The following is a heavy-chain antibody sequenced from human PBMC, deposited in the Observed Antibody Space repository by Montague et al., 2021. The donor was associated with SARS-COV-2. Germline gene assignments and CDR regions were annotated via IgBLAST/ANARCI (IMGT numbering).Heavy chain of an antibody. V-gene: IGHV2-5*01. D-gene: IGHD4-23*01. CDR3: ARSYGTTVVTRAFDY. CDR1: GFSLISDGVG. Sequence: PALVKPTQTLTLTCTLSGFSLISDGVGVGWIRQPSGKALEWLALIFWNDDKRYNSSLKNRLTVSKDTSKNQVVLTMTNMDPVDTATFYCARSYGTTVVTRAFDYWGQGTLVTVSS. CDR2: IFWNDDK. J-gene: IGHJ4*02.